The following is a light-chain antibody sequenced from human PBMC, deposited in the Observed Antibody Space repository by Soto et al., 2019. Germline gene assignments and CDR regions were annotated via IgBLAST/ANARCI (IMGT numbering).Light chain of an antibody. J-gene: IGKJ1*01. Sequence: DIQMTQSPSTLSASVEERVTITCRASRTISGWLAWYQQKPGKGPNLLIYKASSLESGVPSRFSGSGSGTEFTLTISGLQPDDFATYYCQHYNDYFPTFGQGTKVDIK. CDR1: RTISGW. V-gene: IGKV1-5*03. CDR3: QHYNDYFPT. CDR2: KAS.